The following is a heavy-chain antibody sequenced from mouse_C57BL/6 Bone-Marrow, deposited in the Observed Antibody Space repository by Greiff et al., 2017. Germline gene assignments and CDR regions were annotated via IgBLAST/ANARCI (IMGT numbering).Heavy chain of an antibody. CDR1: GFTFSSYG. V-gene: IGHV5-6*01. CDR2: ISSGGSYT. Sequence: EVMLVESGGDLVKPGGSLKLSCAASGFTFSSYGMSWVRQTPDTRLEWVATISSGGSYTYYPDSVKGRFTISRDNAKNTLYLQMSSLKSEDTAMYYCARQLRLRDYFDYWGQGTTLTVSS. J-gene: IGHJ2*01. CDR3: ARQLRLRDYFDY. D-gene: IGHD3-2*02.